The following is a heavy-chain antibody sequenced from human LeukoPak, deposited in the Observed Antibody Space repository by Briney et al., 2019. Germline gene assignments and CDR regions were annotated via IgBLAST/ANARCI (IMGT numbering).Heavy chain of an antibody. D-gene: IGHD3-10*01. V-gene: IGHV3-7*05. CDR1: GFTFSTYW. CDR2: IKQDGSEK. J-gene: IGHJ4*02. CDR3: ARDTRGIFDY. Sequence: GGSLRLSCADSGFTFSTYWMSWVRLAQGKGLEWVANIKQDGSEKNYVGSVRGRFTISRDNAKNSLYLQMNSLRAEDTAVYYCARDTRGIFDYWGQGTLVTVSS.